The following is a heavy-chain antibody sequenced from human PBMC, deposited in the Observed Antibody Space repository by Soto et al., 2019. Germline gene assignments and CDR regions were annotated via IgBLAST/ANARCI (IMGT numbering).Heavy chain of an antibody. J-gene: IGHJ4*02. CDR3: AKDYWQARGSGSPLDY. CDR1: GITFSSYD. V-gene: IGHV3-30*18. Sequence: QVQLVESGGGVVQPGRSLRLSCAASGITFSSYDMHWVRQAPGKGLEWVAVISYDGSNKYYADSVKGRFTISRDNAKNTLYLQMSSLRAEDTAVYYCAKDYWQARGSGSPLDYWGQGTLVTVSS. CDR2: ISYDGSNK. D-gene: IGHD3-10*01.